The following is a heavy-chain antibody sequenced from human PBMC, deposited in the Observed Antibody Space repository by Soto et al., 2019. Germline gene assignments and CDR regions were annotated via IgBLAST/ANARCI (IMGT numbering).Heavy chain of an antibody. CDR2: IYPGDSDT. D-gene: IGHD2-15*01. Sequence: VESLTISCEVSGYSFTRYGIASVLQMPGKGLEWMGIIYPGDSDTRYSPSVQGQVTSAADKSISTAYLQWSSLKASDTAMYHCARPVGDAGGWFDPWGQGTMVTVSS. CDR3: ARPVGDAGGWFDP. V-gene: IGHV5-51*01. J-gene: IGHJ5*02. CDR1: GYSFTRYG.